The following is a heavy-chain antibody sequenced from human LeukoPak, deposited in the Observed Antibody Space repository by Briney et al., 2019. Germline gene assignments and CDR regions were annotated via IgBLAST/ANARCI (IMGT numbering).Heavy chain of an antibody. D-gene: IGHD6-19*01. Sequence: GGSLRLSCAGSGFTFSSYAMTWVRQAPGKGLEWVSAISGSGDSTYYADSVRGRFTISRDNAQNSLYLQMNSLTAEDTAVYYCARDIGVAADHWGQGTLVTVSS. V-gene: IGHV3-23*01. CDR2: ISGSGDST. CDR1: GFTFSSYA. CDR3: ARDIGVAADH. J-gene: IGHJ4*02.